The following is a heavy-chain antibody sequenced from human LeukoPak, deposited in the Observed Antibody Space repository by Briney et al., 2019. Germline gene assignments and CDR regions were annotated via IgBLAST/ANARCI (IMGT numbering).Heavy chain of an antibody. D-gene: IGHD3-10*01. CDR1: GGSISSSSYY. J-gene: IGHJ5*02. Sequence: PSETLSLTCTVSGGSISSSSYYWGWIRQPPGKGLEWIGSIYYSGSTYYNPSLKSRVTISVDTSKNQFSLKLSSVTAADTAVYYCARSTMVRGVFVPFDPWGQGTLVTVSS. V-gene: IGHV4-39*07. CDR2: IYYSGST. CDR3: ARSTMVRGVFVPFDP.